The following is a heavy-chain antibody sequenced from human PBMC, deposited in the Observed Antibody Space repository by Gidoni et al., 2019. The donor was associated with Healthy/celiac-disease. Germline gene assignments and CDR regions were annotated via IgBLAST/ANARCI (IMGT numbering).Heavy chain of an antibody. CDR2: IYYSGST. CDR3: ARGGYSYGLVPFDY. V-gene: IGHV4-31*03. J-gene: IGHJ4*02. Sequence: QVQLQESGPGLVKPSQTLSLTCTVSGGSISSGGYYWSWIRQHPGKGLEWIGYIYYSGSTYYNPSLKSRVTISVDMSKNQFSLKLSSVTAADTAVYYCARGGYSYGLVPFDYWGQGTLVTVSS. D-gene: IGHD5-18*01. CDR1: GGSISSGGYY.